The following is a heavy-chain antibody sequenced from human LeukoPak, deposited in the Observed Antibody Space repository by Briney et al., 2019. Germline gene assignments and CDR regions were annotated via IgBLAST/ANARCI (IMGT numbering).Heavy chain of an antibody. Sequence: GGSLRLSCAASGFTFSSYAMSWGRQAPGKGVEWVSAISGSGGSTYYADSVKGRFTISRDNSKNTLYLQMNSLRAEDTAVYYCAKDPHSYYYDSSGYSYFVYWGQGTLVTVSS. CDR1: GFTFSSYA. D-gene: IGHD3-22*01. V-gene: IGHV3-23*01. CDR2: ISGSGGST. J-gene: IGHJ4*02. CDR3: AKDPHSYYYDSSGYSYFVY.